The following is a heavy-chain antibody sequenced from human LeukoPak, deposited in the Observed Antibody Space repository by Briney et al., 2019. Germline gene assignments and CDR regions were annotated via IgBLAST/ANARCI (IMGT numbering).Heavy chain of an antibody. CDR3: ARKIAAAGSSSYFDY. D-gene: IGHD6-13*01. J-gene: IGHJ4*02. CDR2: INHSGST. Sequence: SSETLSLTCAVYGGSFSGYYWSWIRQPPGKGLEWIGKINHSGSTNYNPSLKSRVTISVDTSKNQFSLKLSSVTAADTAVYYCARKIAAAGSSSYFDYWGQGTLVTVSS. V-gene: IGHV4-34*01. CDR1: GGSFSGYY.